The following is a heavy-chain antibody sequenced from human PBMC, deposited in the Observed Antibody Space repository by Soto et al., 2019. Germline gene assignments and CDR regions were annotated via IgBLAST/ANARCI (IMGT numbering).Heavy chain of an antibody. J-gene: IGHJ4*02. Sequence: EVQLLESGGGLVQPGGSLRLSCEASGFTFSSYAVSWVRQAPGKGLEWVSAVSGGGGNTHYADSVKGRFTISRDNSKNTVYLQMSGLGAEDTAFYYCAKRGHYDSSATYAPFDNWGQGTLVTVSS. D-gene: IGHD3-22*01. CDR3: AKRGHYDSSATYAPFDN. CDR2: VSGGGGNT. V-gene: IGHV3-23*01. CDR1: GFTFSSYA.